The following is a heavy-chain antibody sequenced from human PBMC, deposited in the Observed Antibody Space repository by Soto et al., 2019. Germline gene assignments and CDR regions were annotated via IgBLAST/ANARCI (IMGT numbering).Heavy chain of an antibody. J-gene: IGHJ4*02. CDR2: TYYRSQWYD. Sequence: SHTLSLTCAISGDTVSTNSVAWNWIMQSPSTGLEWLGRTYYRSQWYDDYAESVKSRISITPDTSKNQYSLRLNSVTTEDTAVYYCARESSGYYYRDFDYWRKGTLLNVS. CDR1: GDTVSTNSVA. CDR3: ARESSGYYYRDFDY. V-gene: IGHV6-1*01. D-gene: IGHD3-22*01.